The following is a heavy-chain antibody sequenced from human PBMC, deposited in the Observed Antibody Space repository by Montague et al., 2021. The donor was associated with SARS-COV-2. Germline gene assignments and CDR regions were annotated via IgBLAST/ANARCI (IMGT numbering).Heavy chain of an antibody. CDR2: IWNDGSKK. D-gene: IGHD7-27*01. Sequence: SFDASGFTYSKYGVHWVRQAPGKGLEWVASIWNDGSKKYHADSVKGRFTISRDNSNNMLYLQMDSLRAEDAAVYYCVGDPGDPDTFDYWGQGTQVTVSS. CDR3: VGDPGDPDTFDY. CDR1: GFTYSKYG. J-gene: IGHJ4*02. V-gene: IGHV3-33*01.